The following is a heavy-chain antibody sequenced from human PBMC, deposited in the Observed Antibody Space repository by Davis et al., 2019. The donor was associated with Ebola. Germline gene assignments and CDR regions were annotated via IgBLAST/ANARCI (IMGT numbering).Heavy chain of an antibody. Sequence: PGGSLRLSCAASGFTFSSYAMSWVRQAPGKGLEWVSAISGSGGSTYYADSVKGRFTISRDNAKNSLYLQMNSLRAEDTAVYYCARDGGYCSSTSCLATYYYGMDVWGQGTTITVSS. J-gene: IGHJ6*02. CDR3: ARDGGYCSSTSCLATYYYGMDV. CDR1: GFTFSSYA. D-gene: IGHD2-2*01. V-gene: IGHV3-23*01. CDR2: ISGSGGST.